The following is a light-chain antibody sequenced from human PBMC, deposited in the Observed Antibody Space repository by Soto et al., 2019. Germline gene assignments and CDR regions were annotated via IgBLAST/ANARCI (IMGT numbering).Light chain of an antibody. J-gene: IGKJ1*01. CDR2: GAS. V-gene: IGKV3-15*01. CDR3: QQYNNWPPWT. Sequence: EIVLTQSPGTLSLSPGERATLSCRVSQSVSSSYLAWYQQKPGQAPRLLIYGASTRATGIPARFSGSGSGTEFTLTISSLQSEDFAVYYCQQYNNWPPWTFGQGTKVDIK. CDR1: QSVSSSY.